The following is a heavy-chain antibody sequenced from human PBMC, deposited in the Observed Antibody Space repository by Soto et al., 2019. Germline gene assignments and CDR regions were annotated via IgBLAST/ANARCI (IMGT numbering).Heavy chain of an antibody. CDR1: GFTFSSYA. CDR3: ARGYPRGFDY. Sequence: VQLVESGGGVVQPGRSLRLSCAASGFTFSSYAMHWVRQAPGKGLEWVSYISSSGSTIYYADSVKGRFTISRDNAKNSLDLQMNSLRAEDTAVYYCARGYPRGFDYWGQGTLVTVSS. V-gene: IGHV3-48*03. J-gene: IGHJ4*02. CDR2: ISSSGSTI. D-gene: IGHD2-2*01.